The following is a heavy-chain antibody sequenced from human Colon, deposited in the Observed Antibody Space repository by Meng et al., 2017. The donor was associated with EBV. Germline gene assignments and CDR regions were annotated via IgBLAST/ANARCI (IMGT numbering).Heavy chain of an antibody. Sequence: HVALLGPGPPSENPSTTLSLPWTVSGDAITTHNWWAWPRRTPGEWLEWIGEIRHSGSSAYNPSLKTRVSMSIDKSKTQFSLKLTSVTAADTSLYHCLRGSGRSVWGQGTLVTVSS. CDR2: IRHSGSS. V-gene: IGHV4-4*02. D-gene: IGHD3-10*01. J-gene: IGHJ1*01. CDR3: LRGSGRSV. CDR1: GDAITTHNW.